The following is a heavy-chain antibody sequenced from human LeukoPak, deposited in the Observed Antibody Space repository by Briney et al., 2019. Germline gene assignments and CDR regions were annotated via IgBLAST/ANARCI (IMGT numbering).Heavy chain of an antibody. D-gene: IGHD3-10*01. CDR3: ATAGRHYHGWGSVGSFYSYGMDV. J-gene: IGHJ6*02. V-gene: IGHV3-13*01. CDR1: GFTFNIYY. Sequence: GGSLRLSCVASGFTFNIYYMRWVRQATGKGLEWVSTIDSAGSTYYPGSVKGRFTISGENAKNSLYLQMTSLRAEDTAVYYVATAGRHYHGWGSVGSFYSYGMDVWGQGTMVTVSS. CDR2: IDSAGST.